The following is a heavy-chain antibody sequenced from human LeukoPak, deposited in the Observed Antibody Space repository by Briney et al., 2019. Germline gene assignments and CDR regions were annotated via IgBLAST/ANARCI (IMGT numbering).Heavy chain of an antibody. CDR2: ISGSGGST. D-gene: IGHD3-22*01. CDR1: GFTFSSYA. CDR3: AKDIAPYYYDSSGYGSFDY. J-gene: IGHJ4*02. Sequence: GGSLRLSCAASGFTFSSYAMSWVRQAPGKGLEWVSAISGSGGSTYYADSVKDRFTISRDNSKNTLYLQMNSLRAEDTAVYYCAKDIAPYYYDSSGYGSFDYWGQGTLVTVSS. V-gene: IGHV3-23*01.